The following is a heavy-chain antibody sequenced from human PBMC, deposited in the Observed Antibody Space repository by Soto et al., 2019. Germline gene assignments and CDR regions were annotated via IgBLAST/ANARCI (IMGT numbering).Heavy chain of an antibody. D-gene: IGHD2-15*01. Sequence: ASVKVSCKASGYTFTGYYMHWVRQAPGQGLEWMGWINPNSGGTNYAQKFQGWVTMTRDTSISTAYMELSRLRSDDTAVYYCARGQPGYCSGGSCSGFYGMDVWGQGTTVTVSS. CDR2: INPNSGGT. CDR3: ARGQPGYCSGGSCSGFYGMDV. J-gene: IGHJ6*02. CDR1: GYTFTGYY. V-gene: IGHV1-2*04.